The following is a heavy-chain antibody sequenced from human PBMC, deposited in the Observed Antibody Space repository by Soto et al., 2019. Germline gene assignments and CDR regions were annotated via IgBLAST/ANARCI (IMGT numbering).Heavy chain of an antibody. D-gene: IGHD6-6*01. CDR2: ISGSGGST. Sequence: GESLKISCAASGFTFSSYAMSWVRQAPGKGLEWVSAISGSGGSTYYADSVKGRFTISRDNSKNTLYLQMNSLRAEDTAVYYCAKGIAARPYYFDYWGQGTLVTVSS. CDR3: AKGIAARPYYFDY. J-gene: IGHJ4*02. CDR1: GFTFSSYA. V-gene: IGHV3-23*01.